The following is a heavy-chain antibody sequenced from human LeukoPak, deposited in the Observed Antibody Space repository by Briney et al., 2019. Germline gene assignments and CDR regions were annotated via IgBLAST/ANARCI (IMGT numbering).Heavy chain of an antibody. V-gene: IGHV3-30*18. D-gene: IGHD4-17*01. CDR2: ISSDGSDK. CDR3: AKGFQTYGELSFDV. J-gene: IGHJ4*02. CDR1: GFTFSSYG. Sequence: GGSLRLSCAASGFTFSSYGMHWVRQAPGKGLEWVTVISSDGSDKYYADSVRGRFTISRDNSKNTLDLQMNSLRADDTAVYYCAKGFQTYGELSFDVWGQGTLVAVSS.